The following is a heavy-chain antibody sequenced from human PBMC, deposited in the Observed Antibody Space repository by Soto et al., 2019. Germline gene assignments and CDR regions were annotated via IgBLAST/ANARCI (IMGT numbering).Heavy chain of an antibody. CDR2: IYSSGST. Sequence: QVRLQESGPGLVKPSQTLSLTCTVSGGSLNSDSYYWGWIRQPPGKGLEWIGYIYSSGSTYSNPSLKDPGAMSVHTSQNPFSLAPAFVTGADTAVYFCVRGTYLATGDACQKYFDPWGQGIPVAVSS. D-gene: IGHD4-17*01. J-gene: IGHJ5*02. CDR1: GGSLNSDSYY. V-gene: IGHV4-30-4*01. CDR3: VRGTYLATGDACQKYFDP.